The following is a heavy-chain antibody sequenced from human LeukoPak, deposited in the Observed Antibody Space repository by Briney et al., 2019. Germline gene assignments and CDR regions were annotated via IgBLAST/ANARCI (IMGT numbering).Heavy chain of an antibody. Sequence: ASVKVSCKASGYTFTGYYMHWVRQAPGQGLEWMGWINPNSGGTNYAQKFQGRVTMTRDTSISTAYMELSRLRSDDTAVYYCARSNYYDSSGYYCYWGQGTLVTVSS. V-gene: IGHV1-2*02. CDR2: INPNSGGT. CDR3: ARSNYYDSSGYYCY. J-gene: IGHJ4*02. D-gene: IGHD3-22*01. CDR1: GYTFTGYY.